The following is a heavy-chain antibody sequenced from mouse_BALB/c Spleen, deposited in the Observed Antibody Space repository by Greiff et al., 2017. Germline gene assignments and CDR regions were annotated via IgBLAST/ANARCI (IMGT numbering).Heavy chain of an antibody. V-gene: IGHV14-1*02. D-gene: IGHD1-1*01. J-gene: IGHJ4*01. CDR1: GFNIKDYY. Sequence: EVQLQQSGAELVRPGALVKLSCKASGFNIKDYYMHWVKQRPEQGLEWIGWIDPENGNTIYDPKFQGKATMTVDKSSSTAYMELARLTSEDSAIYYCARGDYSYAMDYWGQGTSVTVSS. CDR2: IDPENGNT. CDR3: ARGDYSYAMDY.